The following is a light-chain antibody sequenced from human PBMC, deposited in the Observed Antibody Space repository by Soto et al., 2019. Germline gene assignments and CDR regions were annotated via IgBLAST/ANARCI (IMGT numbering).Light chain of an antibody. CDR1: SGHNNYA. CDR3: QTWGTGIQV. CDR2: LNSDGSH. J-gene: IGLJ3*02. V-gene: IGLV4-69*01. Sequence: QSVLTQSPSASASLGASVKRTCTLSSGHNNYAIAWHQQQPEKGPRYLMKLNSDGSHSKGDGIPDRFSGSSSGAERYLTISNLQSEDEADYYCQTWGTGIQVFGGGTKLTVL.